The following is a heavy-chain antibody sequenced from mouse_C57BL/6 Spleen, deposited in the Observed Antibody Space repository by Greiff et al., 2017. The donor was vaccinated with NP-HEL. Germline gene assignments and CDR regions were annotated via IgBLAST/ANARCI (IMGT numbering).Heavy chain of an antibody. V-gene: IGHV14-3*01. CDR2: IDPANGNT. J-gene: IGHJ2*01. CDR3: ARGPYYYGSRNYFDY. D-gene: IGHD1-1*01. Sequence: VQLQQSVAELVRPGASVKLSCTASGFNIKNTYMHWVKQRPEQGLEWIGRIDPANGNTKYAPKFQAKATLTVDKSSSTAYMQLKSLTSEDSAVYYCARGPYYYGSRNYFDYWGQGTTLTVSS. CDR1: GFNIKNTY.